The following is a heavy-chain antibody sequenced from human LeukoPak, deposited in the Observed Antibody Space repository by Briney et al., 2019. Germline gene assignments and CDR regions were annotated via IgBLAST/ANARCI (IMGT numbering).Heavy chain of an antibody. D-gene: IGHD3-10*01. J-gene: IGHJ4*02. CDR3: AKDSYYGSGSYYGGD. CDR1: GFTFSVYG. Sequence: PGGSLRLSCAASGFTFSVYGVHWVRQAPGKGLEWVAVISFYGSNNNYADSVKGRLTISRDNSKNTLYLQMNSLRAEDTAVYYCAKDSYYGSGSYYGGDWGQGTLVTVSS. CDR2: ISFYGSNN. V-gene: IGHV3-30*18.